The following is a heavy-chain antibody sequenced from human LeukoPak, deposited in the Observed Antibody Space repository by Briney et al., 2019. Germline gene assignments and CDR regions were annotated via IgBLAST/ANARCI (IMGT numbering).Heavy chain of an antibody. Sequence: PSETLSLTCTVSGGSISDYYWSWIRQPPGKGLEWIGSIYYSGSTYYNPSLKSRVTISVDTSKNQFSLKLSSVTAADTAVYYCASGYSSGWYVDYWGQGTLVTVSS. CDR1: GGSISDYY. J-gene: IGHJ4*02. V-gene: IGHV4-39*01. CDR3: ASGYSSGWYVDY. D-gene: IGHD6-19*01. CDR2: IYYSGST.